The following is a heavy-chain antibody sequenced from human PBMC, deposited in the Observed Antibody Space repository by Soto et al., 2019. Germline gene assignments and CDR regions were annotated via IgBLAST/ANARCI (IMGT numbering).Heavy chain of an antibody. V-gene: IGHV3-21*01. Sequence: EVQLVESGGGLVKPGGSLRLSCAASGFTFSSYSMNWVRQAPGKGLEWVSSISSSSSYIYYAASVKGRFTISRDNAKNSLYLQMNSLRAEDTAVYYCARAPWGGDSYGMDVWGHGTTGTVAS. CDR2: ISSSSSYI. J-gene: IGHJ6*02. D-gene: IGHD2-21*02. CDR3: ARAPWGGDSYGMDV. CDR1: GFTFSSYS.